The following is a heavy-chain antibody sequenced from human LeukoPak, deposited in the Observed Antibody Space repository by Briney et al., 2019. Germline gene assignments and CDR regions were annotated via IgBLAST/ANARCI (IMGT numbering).Heavy chain of an antibody. CDR1: GYTFTGYY. Sequence: ASVKVSCKASGYTFTGYYMHWVRPAPGQGLEWMGWINPNRGGTNYAQKFQGRVTMTRDTSISTAYMELSRLRSDDTAVYYCARVGDIVVVPADNWFDPWGQGTLVTVSS. D-gene: IGHD2-2*01. J-gene: IGHJ5*02. CDR3: ARVGDIVVVPADNWFDP. V-gene: IGHV1-2*02. CDR2: INPNRGGT.